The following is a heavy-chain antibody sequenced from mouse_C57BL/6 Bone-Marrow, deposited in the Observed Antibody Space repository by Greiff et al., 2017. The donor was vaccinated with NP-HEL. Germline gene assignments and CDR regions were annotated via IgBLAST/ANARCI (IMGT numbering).Heavy chain of an antibody. CDR3: ARGLLWLRRRDYYAMDY. CDR2: IHPNSGST. J-gene: IGHJ4*01. D-gene: IGHD2-2*01. CDR1: GYTFTSYW. Sequence: QVQLKQPGAELVKPGASVKLSCKASGYTFTSYWMHWVKQRPGQGLEWIGMIHPNSGSTNYNEKFKSKATLTVAKSHSTAYMQLSSLTSEDSAVYYCARGLLWLRRRDYYAMDYWGQGTSVTVSS. V-gene: IGHV1-64*01.